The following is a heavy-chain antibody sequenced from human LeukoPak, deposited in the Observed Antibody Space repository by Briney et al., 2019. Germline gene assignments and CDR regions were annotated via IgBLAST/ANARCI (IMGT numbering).Heavy chain of an antibody. CDR3: ARHSDEGGY. V-gene: IGHV4-39*01. CDR2: IYYSGST. CDR1: GGSISSSSYY. J-gene: IGHJ4*02. Sequence: PSETLSLTCTVSGGSISSSSYYWGWIRQPPGKGLEWNGSIYYSGSTYYNPSLKSRVTISVDTSKNQFSLKLSSVTAADTAVYYCARHSDEGGYWGQGTLVTVSS. D-gene: IGHD3-16*01.